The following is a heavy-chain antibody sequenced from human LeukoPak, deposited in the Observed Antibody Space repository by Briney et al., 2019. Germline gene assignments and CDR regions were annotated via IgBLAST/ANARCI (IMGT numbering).Heavy chain of an antibody. V-gene: IGHV4-34*01. CDR1: GGSISGYY. CDR2: INHSGST. D-gene: IGHD3-22*01. Sequence: SETLSLTCTVSGGSISGYYWSWIRQPPGKGLEWIGEINHSGSTNYNPSLKSRVTISVDTSKNQFSLKLSSVTAADTAVYYCARAQTYYDSSGIDYWGQGTLVTVSS. CDR3: ARAQTYYDSSGIDY. J-gene: IGHJ4*02.